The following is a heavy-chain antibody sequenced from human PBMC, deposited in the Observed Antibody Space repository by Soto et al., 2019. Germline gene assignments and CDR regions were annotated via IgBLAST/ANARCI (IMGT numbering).Heavy chain of an antibody. Sequence: PGESLKISCKGSGYTFTSNWIGWVRQMPGKGLEWMGIIYPGDSDTRYSPSFQGQVTISADKSISTAYLQWSSLKASDTAMYYCARIQGAAADPYYYYGMDVWGQGTKVTVSS. CDR2: IYPGDSDT. V-gene: IGHV5-51*01. D-gene: IGHD6-13*01. J-gene: IGHJ6*02. CDR1: GYTFTSNW. CDR3: ARIQGAAADPYYYYGMDV.